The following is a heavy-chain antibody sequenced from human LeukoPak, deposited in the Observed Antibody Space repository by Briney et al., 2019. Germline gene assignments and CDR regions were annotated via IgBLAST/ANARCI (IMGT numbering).Heavy chain of an antibody. CDR3: ARFALKTPPTD. Sequence: GGSLRLSCAASGFTFSHAWMSWVRQAPGKGLEWVSSISSSSSYIYYADSVKGRFTISRDNAKNSLYLQMNSLRAEDTAVYYCARFALKTPPTDWGQGTLVTVSS. CDR2: ISSSSSYI. CDR1: GFTFSHAW. V-gene: IGHV3-21*01. J-gene: IGHJ4*02.